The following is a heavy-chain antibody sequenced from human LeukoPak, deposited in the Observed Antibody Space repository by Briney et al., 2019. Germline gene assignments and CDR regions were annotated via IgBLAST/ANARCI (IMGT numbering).Heavy chain of an antibody. Sequence: SETLSLTCAVYGGSFSGYYWSRIRQPPGKGLEWIGEINHSGSTNYNPSLKSRVTISVDTSKNQFSLKLSSVTAADTAVYYCARGSGDYSGNSGLRVYWYFDLWGRGTLVTVSS. D-gene: IGHD4-23*01. CDR1: GGSFSGYY. CDR3: ARGSGDYSGNSGLRVYWYFDL. J-gene: IGHJ2*01. V-gene: IGHV4-34*01. CDR2: INHSGST.